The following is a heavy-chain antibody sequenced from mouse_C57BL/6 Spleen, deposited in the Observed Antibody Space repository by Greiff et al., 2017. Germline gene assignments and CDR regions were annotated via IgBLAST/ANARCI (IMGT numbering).Heavy chain of an antibody. D-gene: IGHD2-1*01. CDR2: IAPETGGT. V-gene: IGHV1-15*01. CDR1: GYTFPDYE. Sequence: QVQLQQSGAELVRPGASVTLSCKASGYTFPDYEMHWVKQTPVHGLEWIGAIAPETGGTAYNQKFKGKAILTADKSSSTAYMELRSLTSEDSAVYYCTYGNYVRYWGQGTTLKVSS. CDR3: TYGNYVRY. J-gene: IGHJ2*01.